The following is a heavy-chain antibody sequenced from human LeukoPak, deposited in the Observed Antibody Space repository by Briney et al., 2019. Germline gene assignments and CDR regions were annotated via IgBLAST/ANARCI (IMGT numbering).Heavy chain of an antibody. V-gene: IGHV4-38-2*01. J-gene: IGHJ5*02. CDR1: GYSISSGYY. D-gene: IGHD3-9*01. CDR3: ARGDLTSDWFDP. CDR2: IYHSGST. Sequence: SETLSLTCAVSGYSISSGYYWGWIRQPPGRGLEWVGSIYHSGSTYYNPSLKSRVTISVDTSKNQFSLKLSSVTAADTAGYYCARGDLTSDWFDPWGQGTLVIVST.